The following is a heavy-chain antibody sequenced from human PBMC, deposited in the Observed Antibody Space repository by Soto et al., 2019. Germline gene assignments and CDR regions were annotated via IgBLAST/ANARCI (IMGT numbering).Heavy chain of an antibody. CDR3: TRGPRSTSTGTGAF. CDR2: INDDGIST. J-gene: IGHJ4*02. CDR1: GFTFSMYW. V-gene: IGHV3-74*01. D-gene: IGHD1-1*01. Sequence: EVQLVESGGGLVQPGGSLSLSCAASGFTFSMYWMHWVRQVPGKGPEWVSRINDDGISTNYADSVKGRFTISRDNAKNTLYLQMNALRVEDTAVYYCTRGPRSTSTGTGAFWGQGTLVTVSS.